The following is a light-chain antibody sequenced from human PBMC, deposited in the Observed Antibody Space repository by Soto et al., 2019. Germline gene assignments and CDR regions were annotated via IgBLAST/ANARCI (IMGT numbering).Light chain of an antibody. CDR1: QSLHSNF. CDR2: SAS. CDR3: YPSAISPLP. Sequence: EIVLTQFPGTLSLSPGERATLSCRASQSLHSNFLVWYQQKPGQAPRLLISSASRRYTGITDRVSGSGSGTDFTITISRLEPADLAVYCCYPSAISPLPFGYGTRGDV. V-gene: IGKV3-20*01. J-gene: IGKJ3*01.